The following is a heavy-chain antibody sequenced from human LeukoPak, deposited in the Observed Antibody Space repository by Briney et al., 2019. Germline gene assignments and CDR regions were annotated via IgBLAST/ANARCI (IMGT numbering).Heavy chain of an antibody. J-gene: IGHJ3*02. V-gene: IGHV4-59*01. D-gene: IGHD7-27*01. CDR1: GDYMSSYY. CDR2: ISYSGST. CDR3: ARDKNWETLGAFDI. Sequence: SETLSLTCTVCGDYMSSYYWNWLRQPPGKGLEWIGYISYSGSTNYNPSLKSRVTISVNTSKNQFSLKLSSVTAADTAVYYCARDKNWETLGAFDIWGQGTMVTVSS.